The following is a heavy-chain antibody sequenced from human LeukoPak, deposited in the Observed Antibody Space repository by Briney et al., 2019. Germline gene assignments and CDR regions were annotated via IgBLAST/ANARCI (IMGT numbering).Heavy chain of an antibody. J-gene: IGHJ1*01. Sequence: GGSLRLSCAASGFTVSSNYMSWVRQAPGKGLEWVSVIYSGGSTYYADSVKGRFTISRDNSKNTLYLQMSSLRAEDTAVYYCARFRDGYNPDWGQGTLVTVSS. CDR3: ARFRDGYNPD. CDR1: GFTVSSNY. D-gene: IGHD5-24*01. V-gene: IGHV3-53*01. CDR2: IYSGGST.